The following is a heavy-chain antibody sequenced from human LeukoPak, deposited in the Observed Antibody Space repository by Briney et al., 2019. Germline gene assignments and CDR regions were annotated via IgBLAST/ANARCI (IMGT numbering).Heavy chain of an antibody. CDR3: AKRPTNCGGDCYSYYFDY. D-gene: IGHD2-21*02. Sequence: GGSLRLSCAASGFTFGSSAMSWVRQSPGKGLEWVSTISGSGDNTYYPGFVKGRFTVSRDNSKNTLYLQMNSLRAEDTAIYYCAKRPTNCGGDCYSYYFDYWGQGTLVTVSS. V-gene: IGHV3-23*01. CDR2: ISGSGDNT. J-gene: IGHJ4*02. CDR1: GFTFGSSA.